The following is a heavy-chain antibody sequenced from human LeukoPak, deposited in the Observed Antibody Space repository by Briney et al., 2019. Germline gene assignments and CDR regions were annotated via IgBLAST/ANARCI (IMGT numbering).Heavy chain of an antibody. J-gene: IGHJ4*02. Sequence: PGGSLRLSCAASGFTFSNAWMSWVRQAPGEGLEWVGRIKSKTDGGTTDYAAPVKGRFTISRDDSKNTLYLQMNSLKTEDTAVYYCTTDPMVRGVEVLDYWGQGTLVTVSS. V-gene: IGHV3-15*01. CDR1: GFTFSNAW. CDR2: IKSKTDGGTT. D-gene: IGHD3-10*01. CDR3: TTDPMVRGVEVLDY.